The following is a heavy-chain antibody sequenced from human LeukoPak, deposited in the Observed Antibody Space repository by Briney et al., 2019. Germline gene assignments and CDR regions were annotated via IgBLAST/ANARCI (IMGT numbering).Heavy chain of an antibody. J-gene: IGHJ4*02. D-gene: IGHD3-22*01. V-gene: IGHV4-59*01. CDR1: GGSISSYY. CDR2: IYYSGST. CDR3: ASHYYDSSGYYFGFDY. Sequence: SETLSLTCTVSGGSISSYYWSWIRQPPGKGLEWIGYIYYSGSTNYNPSLKSRVTISVDTSKNQFSLKLSSVTAADTAVYYCASHYYDSSGYYFGFDYWGQGTLVTVSS.